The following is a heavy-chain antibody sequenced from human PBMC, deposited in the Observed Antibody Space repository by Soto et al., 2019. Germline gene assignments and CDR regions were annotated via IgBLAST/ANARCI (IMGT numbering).Heavy chain of an antibody. CDR3: ARGRYSYGPFDF. CDR1: EFTIRGFY. Sequence: EVQLVESGGGLVQPGGSLRLSCAASEFTIRGFYRAGVGRVPGRGLGWASVIYSGGRTYSADSVKGRSTISRDTPKNTLYLQMSSLRVEDTAVYYCARGRYSYGPFDFWGQGTLVTVSS. V-gene: IGHV3-66*01. CDR2: IYSGGRT. J-gene: IGHJ4*02. D-gene: IGHD5-18*01.